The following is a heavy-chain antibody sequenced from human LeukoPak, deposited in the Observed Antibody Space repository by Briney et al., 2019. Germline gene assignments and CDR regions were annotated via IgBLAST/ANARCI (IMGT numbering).Heavy chain of an antibody. D-gene: IGHD3-22*01. J-gene: IGHJ4*02. Sequence: PSETLSLTCTVSGSSISSYYWSWIRQPPGKGLEWIGYIYYSGSTNYNPSLKSRVTVSVDTSKNQFSLKLSSVTAADTAVYYCARVRPMTRYYLDYWGQGTLVTVSS. CDR1: GSSISSYY. CDR3: ARVRPMTRYYLDY. V-gene: IGHV4-59*01. CDR2: IYYSGST.